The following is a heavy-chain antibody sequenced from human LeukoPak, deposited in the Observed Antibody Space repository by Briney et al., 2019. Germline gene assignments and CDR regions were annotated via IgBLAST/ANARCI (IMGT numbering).Heavy chain of an antibody. D-gene: IGHD5-24*01. J-gene: IGHJ3*02. Sequence: PMASVKVSCKASGYTFTGYYMHWVRQAPGQGLEWMGLINPGGGNTNYAQNFQGRVTMTRDTSASTVYMQLSSLRSEDTAMYYCARIRDGYNDAYDIWGQGTVVTVPS. V-gene: IGHV1-46*01. CDR1: GYTFTGYY. CDR3: ARIRDGYNDAYDI. CDR2: INPGGGNT.